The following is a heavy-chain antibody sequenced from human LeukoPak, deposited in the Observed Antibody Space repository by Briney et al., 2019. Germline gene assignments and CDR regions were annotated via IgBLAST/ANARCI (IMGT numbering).Heavy chain of an antibody. J-gene: IGHJ4*02. Sequence: GGSLRLSCAASGFTLRSYWMTWVRQAPGKGLEWVASINQDGSEKNYVDSVKGRFTISRGNAENSLYLQMNSLRDEDTAVYYCARTRLSCDCWGQGTLVTVSS. V-gene: IGHV3-7*01. CDR2: INQDGSEK. CDR3: ARTRLSCDC. CDR1: GFTLRSYW.